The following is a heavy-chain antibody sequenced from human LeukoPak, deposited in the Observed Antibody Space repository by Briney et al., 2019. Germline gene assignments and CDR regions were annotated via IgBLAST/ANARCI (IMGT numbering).Heavy chain of an antibody. D-gene: IGHD6-19*01. CDR3: AKDRWAVAGFDY. Sequence: PGGSLRLSCAASGLTFSTYGMHWARQAPGKGLEWVTLISYDGSNKYYADSVKGRFTISRDNSKNTLYLQMDSLRVEDTAVYYCAKDRWAVAGFDYWGQGTLVTVSS. CDR1: GLTFSTYG. V-gene: IGHV3-30*18. CDR2: ISYDGSNK. J-gene: IGHJ4*02.